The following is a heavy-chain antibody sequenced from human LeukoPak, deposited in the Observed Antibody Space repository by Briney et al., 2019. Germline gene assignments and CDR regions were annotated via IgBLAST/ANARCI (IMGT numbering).Heavy chain of an antibody. CDR1: GYTFTNYG. V-gene: IGHV1-18*01. D-gene: IGHD6-19*01. CDR3: ARMVPGYSSGWYEIDY. CDR2: ISGYNGYT. Sequence: ASVKVSCKASGYTFTNYGVSWVRQAPGQGLEWMGWISGYNGYTNYAQKFQFRVTMTTDTSTSTAYMELRSLTSDDTAVYYCARMVPGYSSGWYEIDYWGQGTLVTVSS. J-gene: IGHJ4*02.